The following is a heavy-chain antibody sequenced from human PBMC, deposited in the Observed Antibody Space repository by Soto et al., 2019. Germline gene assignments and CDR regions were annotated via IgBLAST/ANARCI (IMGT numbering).Heavy chain of an antibody. V-gene: IGHV4-30-2*01. J-gene: IGHJ5*02. Sequence: QLQLQESGSGLVKPSQTLSLTCAVSGGSISSGGYSWSWIRQPPGKGLEWIGYIYHSGSIYFNPSITSRVAVSVDRSETHFSMELNSVTAEDTPVFYCARVPDRWGQGTLVTVSS. CDR3: ARVPDR. CDR1: GGSISSGGYS. CDR2: IYHSGSI.